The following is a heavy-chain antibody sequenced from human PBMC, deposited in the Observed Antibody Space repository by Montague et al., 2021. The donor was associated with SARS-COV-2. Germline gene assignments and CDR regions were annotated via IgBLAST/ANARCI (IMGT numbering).Heavy chain of an antibody. CDR3: ARRIRITVFRGVPLTTHSLES. CDR1: GGSLSGYY. Sequence: SETLSLTCAVYGGSLSGYYWSWIRQPPGKGLEWVGEIHHSGTLNYNPSXXSRVTISVDTSKNHFSLNLNSVTAADTALYFCARRIRITVFRGVPLTTHSLESWGQGIMVTVSS. CDR2: IHHSGTL. V-gene: IGHV4-34*01. J-gene: IGHJ4*02. D-gene: IGHD3-10*01.